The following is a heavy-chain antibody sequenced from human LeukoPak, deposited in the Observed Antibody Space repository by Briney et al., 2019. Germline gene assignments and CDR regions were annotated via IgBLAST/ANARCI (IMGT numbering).Heavy chain of an antibody. V-gene: IGHV4-59*10. CDR3: ARTYYMDV. J-gene: IGHJ6*03. CDR2: IYTSGST. Sequence: PSETLSLTRALYGGSFSGYYWSWIRQPAGQGLEGIGRIYTSGSTNYNPSLKSRVTISVDTSKSQFSLKLSSVTAADTAVYYCARTYYMDVWGKGTTVTISS. CDR1: GGSFSGYY.